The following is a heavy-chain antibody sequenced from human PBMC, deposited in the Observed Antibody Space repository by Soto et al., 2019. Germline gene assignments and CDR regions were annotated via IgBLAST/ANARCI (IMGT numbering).Heavy chain of an antibody. CDR1: GGSFSGYY. V-gene: IGHV4-34*01. CDR3: ARRYGSGSYYKIPPTISYYYGMDV. D-gene: IGHD3-10*01. Sequence: SETLSLTCAVYGGSFSGYYWSWIRQPPGKGLEWIGEINHSGSTNYNPSLKSRVTISVDTSKNQFSLKLSSVTAADTAVYYCARRYGSGSYYKIPPTISYYYGMDVWGQGTTVPVSS. CDR2: INHSGST. J-gene: IGHJ6*02.